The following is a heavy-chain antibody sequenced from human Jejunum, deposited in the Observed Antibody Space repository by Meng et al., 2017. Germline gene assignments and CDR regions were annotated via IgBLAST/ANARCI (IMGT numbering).Heavy chain of an antibody. Sequence: QVQVTEGGAGLLKPSGTLSLTCTVYGGSFSGYYWSWIRQPPGKGLEWIGEINHSGSTSYNPSLKSRVTMSLDTSKNQFSLELSSVTAADTAVYYCARGSIADRLSDWGQGTLVTVSS. CDR2: INHSGST. CDR3: ARGSIADRLSD. J-gene: IGHJ4*02. D-gene: IGHD6-6*01. CDR1: GGSFSGYY. V-gene: IGHV4-34*01.